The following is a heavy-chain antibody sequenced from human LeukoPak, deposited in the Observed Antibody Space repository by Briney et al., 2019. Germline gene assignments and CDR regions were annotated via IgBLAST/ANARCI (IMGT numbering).Heavy chain of an antibody. CDR2: IYYGGST. D-gene: IGHD2-15*01. CDR1: GGSISSGGYY. Sequence: PSGTLSLTCTVSGGSISSGGYYWSWIRQHPGKGLEWIGYIYYGGSTYYNPSLKSRVTISVDTSKNQFSLKLSSVTAADTAVYYCARGGYCSGGSCYHNWFDPWGQGTLVTVSS. CDR3: ARGGYCSGGSCYHNWFDP. V-gene: IGHV4-31*03. J-gene: IGHJ5*02.